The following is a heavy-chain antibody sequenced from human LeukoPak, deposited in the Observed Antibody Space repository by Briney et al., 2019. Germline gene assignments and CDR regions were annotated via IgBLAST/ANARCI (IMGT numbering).Heavy chain of an antibody. CDR2: MNPNSGNT. V-gene: IGHV1-8*01. J-gene: IGHJ4*02. CDR3: ARVRDPNYYDSSGYLYY. CDR1: GYTFTSYD. Sequence: ASVKVSCKASGYTFTSYDINWVRQATGQGLEWMGWMNPNSGNTGYAQKFQGRVTMTRNTSISTAYMELSSLRSEDTAVYYCARVRDPNYYDSSGYLYYWGQGTLVTVSS. D-gene: IGHD3-22*01.